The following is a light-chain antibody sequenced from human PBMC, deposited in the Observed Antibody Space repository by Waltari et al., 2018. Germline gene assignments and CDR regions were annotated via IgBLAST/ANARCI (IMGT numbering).Light chain of an antibody. V-gene: IGLV2-23*02. J-gene: IGLJ2*01. CDR1: SIYVGSYTL. CDR3: CSYAGSSTFVV. CDR2: EVT. Sequence: QSALTQPASVSGSPGQSITISCTGTSIYVGSYTLFSWYQQHPGKVPKRMIYEVTKRPSGVSNRFSGSKSGNTASLTISGLQAEDEGDYYCCSYAGSSTFVVFGGGTKLTVL.